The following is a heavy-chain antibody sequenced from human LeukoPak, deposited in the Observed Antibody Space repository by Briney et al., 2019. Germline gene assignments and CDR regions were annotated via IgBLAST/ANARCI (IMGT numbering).Heavy chain of an antibody. Sequence: PSEPLSLTCVAFGTSVNEYYWSWIRQPTGKAREWIGYIYNSVTTSYNPALRSRVTISADKSTNQFSLRLTSMTAADTAMYYCVQSTGWPGLDFWGQGALVTVSS. V-gene: IGHV4-59*08. CDR3: VQSTGWPGLDF. CDR1: GTSVNEYY. D-gene: IGHD2-2*01. J-gene: IGHJ4*02. CDR2: IYNSVTT.